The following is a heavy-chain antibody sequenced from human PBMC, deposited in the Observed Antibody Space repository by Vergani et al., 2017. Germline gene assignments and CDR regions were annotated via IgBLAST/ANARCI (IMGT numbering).Heavy chain of an antibody. D-gene: IGHD6-13*01. Sequence: QVQLQESGPGLVRPSQTLSLTCTVSGRSISSGSYYWSWFRQPAGKGLEWIGRFYTGGGTSYNPSLKSRVTISVDTSKNQFSLQLSSVTAADTAVYYCAREPLYSTTWPFRLLDMDVWGQGTTVTVSS. CDR3: AREPLYSTTWPFRLLDMDV. CDR1: GRSISSGSYY. CDR2: FYTGGGT. J-gene: IGHJ6*02. V-gene: IGHV4-61*02.